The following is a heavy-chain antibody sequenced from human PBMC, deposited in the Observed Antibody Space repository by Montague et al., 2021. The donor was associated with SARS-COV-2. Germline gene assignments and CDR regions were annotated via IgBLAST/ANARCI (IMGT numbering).Heavy chain of an antibody. J-gene: IGHJ6*03. V-gene: IGHV4-39*01. D-gene: IGHD3-3*01. CDR2: IHYSGST. CDR3: SRGDFGVVIIPYYYYYMDV. Sequence: SETLSLTCDVSGGSITSHFWGWIRQPPGKGLEWIGSIHYSGSTYXXPSLKSRVTISLDTSKNQFSLKLNSVTAADTAVYYCSRGDFGVVIIPYYYYYMDVWGKGTTVTVSS. CDR1: GGSITSHF.